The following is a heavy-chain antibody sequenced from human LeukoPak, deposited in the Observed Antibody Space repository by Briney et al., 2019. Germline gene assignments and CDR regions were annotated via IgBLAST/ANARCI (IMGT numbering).Heavy chain of an antibody. CDR2: IYYSGST. Sequence: SETLSLTCTVSGGSISIHSWSWIRQPPGKGLEWIGYIYYSGSTNYNPSLKSRVTISVDTSKNQFSLKLSSVTAADTAVYYCAIMTTVTRYYFDYWGQGTLVTVSS. D-gene: IGHD4-17*01. CDR1: GGSISIHS. J-gene: IGHJ4*02. CDR3: AIMTTVTRYYFDY. V-gene: IGHV4-59*11.